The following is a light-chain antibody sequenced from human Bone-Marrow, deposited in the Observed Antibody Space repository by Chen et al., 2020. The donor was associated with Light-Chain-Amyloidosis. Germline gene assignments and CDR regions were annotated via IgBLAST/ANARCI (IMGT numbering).Light chain of an antibody. CDR2: EVT. CDR3: SSYTITNTLV. V-gene: IGLV2-14*01. Sequence: QSALTQPASVAGSPLQSIPISCPGNSSDVGGDNHVSWYQQHPDKAPKLMIYEVTNRPSWVPDRFSGSKSDNTASLTISGLQTEDEADYFCSSYTITNTLVFGSGTRVTVL. J-gene: IGLJ1*01. CDR1: SSDVGGDNH.